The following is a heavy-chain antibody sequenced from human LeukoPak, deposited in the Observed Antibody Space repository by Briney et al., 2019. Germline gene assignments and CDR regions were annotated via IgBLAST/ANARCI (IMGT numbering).Heavy chain of an antibody. Sequence: GGSLRLSCAASGFTLSNYWMYWVRQAPGKGPVWVSRMNSDGQTTSYADSVKGRFTISRDNAKTTLYLQLNSLRAEDTAVYYCARRADVTLVRGVAYGMDVWGQGTTVTVSS. CDR3: ARRADVTLVRGVAYGMDV. J-gene: IGHJ6*02. CDR2: MNSDGQTT. CDR1: GFTLSNYW. D-gene: IGHD3-10*01. V-gene: IGHV3-74*01.